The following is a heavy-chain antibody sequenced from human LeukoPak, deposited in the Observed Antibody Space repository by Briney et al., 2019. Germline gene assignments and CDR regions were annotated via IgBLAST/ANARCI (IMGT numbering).Heavy chain of an antibody. CDR3: ARDFYDSSGYLVYAFDI. CDR2: ISSSSSYI. D-gene: IGHD3-22*01. CDR1: GFTFSGYS. V-gene: IGHV3-21*01. Sequence: GGSLRLSCAASGFTFSGYSMNWVRQAPGKRLEWVSSISSSSSYIYYADSVKGRFTISRDNAKNSLYLQMNSLRAEDTAVYYCARDFYDSSGYLVYAFDIWGQGTMVTVSS. J-gene: IGHJ3*02.